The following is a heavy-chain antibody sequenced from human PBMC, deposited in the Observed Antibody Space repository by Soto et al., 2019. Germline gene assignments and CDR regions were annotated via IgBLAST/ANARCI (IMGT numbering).Heavy chain of an antibody. CDR1: GYTFTSYA. CDR3: ARAVAVVKSFHYWYFDL. Sequence: ASVKVSCKASGYTFTSYAMHWVRQAPGQRLEWMGWINAGNGNTKYSQKFQGRVTITRGTSASTAYMELSSLRSEDTAVYYCARAVAVVKSFHYWYFDLWGRGTLVTVSS. CDR2: INAGNGNT. J-gene: IGHJ2*01. D-gene: IGHD6-19*01. V-gene: IGHV1-3*01.